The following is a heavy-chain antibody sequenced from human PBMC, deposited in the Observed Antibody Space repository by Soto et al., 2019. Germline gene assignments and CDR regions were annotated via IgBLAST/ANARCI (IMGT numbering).Heavy chain of an antibody. CDR2: ISAYNGNT. V-gene: IGHV1-18*01. CDR3: ARDPRCSSTSCYTVGWFDP. D-gene: IGHD2-2*02. J-gene: IGHJ5*02. Sequence: ASVKVSCKASGYTFTSHGISWVRQAPGQGLEWMGWISAYNGNTNYAQKLQGRVTMTTDTSTSTAYMELRSLRSDDTAVYYCARDPRCSSTSCYTVGWFDPWGQGTLVTVSS. CDR1: GYTFTSHG.